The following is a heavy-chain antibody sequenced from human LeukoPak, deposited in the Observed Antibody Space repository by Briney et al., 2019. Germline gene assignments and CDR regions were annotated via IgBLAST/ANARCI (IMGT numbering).Heavy chain of an antibody. D-gene: IGHD3-10*01. CDR3: ARAHRASYYYGSGSLDY. V-gene: IGHV3-30-3*01. CDR2: ISYDGSNK. CDR1: GFTFSSYA. J-gene: IGHJ4*02. Sequence: GGSLRLSCEASGFTFSSYAMHWVRQAPGKGLEWVAVISYDGSNKYYADSVKGRFTISRDNSKNTLYLQMNSLRAEDTAVYYCARAHRASYYYGSGSLDYWGLGTLVTVSS.